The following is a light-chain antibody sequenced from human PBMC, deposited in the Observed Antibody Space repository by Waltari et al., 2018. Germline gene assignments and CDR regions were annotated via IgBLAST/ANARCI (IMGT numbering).Light chain of an antibody. CDR1: QTVSTW. CDR2: KTS. V-gene: IGKV1-5*03. CDR3: HQYSSFSQT. J-gene: IGKJ1*01. Sequence: DIQMTQAPSTLSASVGNRVTLTCRPSQTVSTWLAWYQQKPGKAPKLLIYKTSILESGVPSRFSGSGSGTDFTLTISRLQPDDFATYFCHQYSSFSQTFGQGTRVEVK.